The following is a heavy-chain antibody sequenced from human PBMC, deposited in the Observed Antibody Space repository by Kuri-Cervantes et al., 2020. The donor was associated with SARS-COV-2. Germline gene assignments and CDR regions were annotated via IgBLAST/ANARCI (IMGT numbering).Heavy chain of an antibody. CDR1: GGSISSYY. CDR3: ARFLGSHYYYYYMDV. D-gene: IGHD2/OR15-2a*01. CDR2: IYYSGST. Sequence: GSLRLSCTVSGGSISSYYWSWIRQPPGKGLEWIGYIYYSGSTNYNPSLKSRVTISVDTSKNQFSLKLSSVTAADTAVYYCARFLGSHYYYYYMDVWGKGTTVTVSS. J-gene: IGHJ6*03. V-gene: IGHV4-59*12.